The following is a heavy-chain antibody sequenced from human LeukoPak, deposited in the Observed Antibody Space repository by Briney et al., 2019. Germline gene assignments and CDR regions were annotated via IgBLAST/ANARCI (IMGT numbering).Heavy chain of an antibody. V-gene: IGHV3-33*01. D-gene: IGHD4-11*01. Sequence: GGSLRLSCAASGFTPSSYGMHWVRQAPGKGLEWVAVIWYDGSNKYYADSVKGRFTISRDNSKNTLYLQMNSLRAEDTAVYYCARDADYGNYPGQEDYWGQETLVTVSS. CDR3: ARDADYGNYPGQEDY. CDR1: GFTPSSYG. J-gene: IGHJ4*02. CDR2: IWYDGSNK.